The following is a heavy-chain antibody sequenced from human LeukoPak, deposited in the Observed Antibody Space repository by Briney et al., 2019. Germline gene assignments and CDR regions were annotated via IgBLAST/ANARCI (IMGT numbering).Heavy chain of an antibody. CDR1: GGSINTVTYY. Sequence: SETLSLTCTVSGGSINTVTYYWGWIRQPPGKGLEWIGSIYYSGTTHNNASLEGRVTVSVDTSKNQFSLRLTSVTAADTAVYYCASLRYYGSADWGQGTLVTVSS. CDR2: IYYSGTT. V-gene: IGHV4-39*01. CDR3: ASLRYYGSAD. D-gene: IGHD3-10*01. J-gene: IGHJ4*02.